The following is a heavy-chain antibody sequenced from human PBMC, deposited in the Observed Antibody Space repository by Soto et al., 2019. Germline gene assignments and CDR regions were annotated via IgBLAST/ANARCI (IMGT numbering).Heavy chain of an antibody. CDR1: GGSFSGYY. CDR3: ARGRVGATWFDP. CDR2: INHSGST. Sequence: SETLSLTCAVYGGSFSGYYWSWIRQPPGKGLEWIGEINHSGSTNYNPSLKSRVTISVDTSKNQFSLKLSSVTAADTAVYYCARGRVGATWFDPWGQGTLVTVSS. D-gene: IGHD1-26*01. V-gene: IGHV4-34*01. J-gene: IGHJ5*02.